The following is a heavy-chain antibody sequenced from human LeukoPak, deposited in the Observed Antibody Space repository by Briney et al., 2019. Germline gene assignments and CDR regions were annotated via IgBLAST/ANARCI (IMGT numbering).Heavy chain of an antibody. J-gene: IGHJ4*02. CDR3: AKDFVPREVSSCDY. V-gene: IGHV3-23*01. CDR1: GFTFSSYA. CDR2: ISGSGGST. Sequence: PGGSLRLSCAASGFTFSSYAMSWVRQAPGKGLEWVSAISGSGGSTYYADSVKGRFTISRDNSKNTLYLQMNSLRAEDTAVYYCAKDFVPREVSSCDYWGQGTQVTVSS. D-gene: IGHD1-26*01.